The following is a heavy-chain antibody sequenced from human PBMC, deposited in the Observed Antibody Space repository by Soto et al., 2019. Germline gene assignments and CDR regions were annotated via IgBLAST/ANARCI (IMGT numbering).Heavy chain of an antibody. CDR3: ATGVAVAGSPSYYYYGMDV. D-gene: IGHD6-19*01. V-gene: IGHV1-24*01. CDR1: GYTLTELS. Sequence: QVQLVQSGAEVKKPGASVKVSCKVSGYTLTELSMHWVRQAPGKGLEWMGGFDPEDGEKSYAQKLQGRVTMTEDTSTDTAYMELSSLRSEDTAVYYCATGVAVAGSPSYYYYGMDVWGQGTTVTVSS. J-gene: IGHJ6*02. CDR2: FDPEDGEK.